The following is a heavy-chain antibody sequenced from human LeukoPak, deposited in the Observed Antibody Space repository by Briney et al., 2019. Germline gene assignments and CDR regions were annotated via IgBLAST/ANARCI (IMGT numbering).Heavy chain of an antibody. J-gene: IGHJ5*02. Sequence: PGGSLRLSCAASGFTFSSYAMSWVRQAPGKGLEWVSAISGSGGSTYYADSVKGRFTISRDNSKNTLYLQMNSLRAEDTAVYYCAKDGYDWHYGRDENPNWFDPWGQGTLVTVSS. V-gene: IGHV3-23*01. CDR3: AKDGYDWHYGRDENPNWFDP. D-gene: IGHD1-7*01. CDR2: ISGSGGST. CDR1: GFTFSSYA.